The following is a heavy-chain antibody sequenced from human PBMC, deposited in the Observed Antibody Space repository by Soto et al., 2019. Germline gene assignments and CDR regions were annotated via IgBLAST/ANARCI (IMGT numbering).Heavy chain of an antibody. V-gene: IGHV3-23*01. Sequence: GERLEWVSAINTNGGSTYYADSVKGRFTISRDNSKNTLYLQMSSLRVEDTAVFYCARDDRRAISAVLDVLLNRTTVIVTS. J-gene: IGHJ6*04. CDR3: ARDDRRAISAVLDV. CDR2: INTNGGST. D-gene: IGHD3-3*02.